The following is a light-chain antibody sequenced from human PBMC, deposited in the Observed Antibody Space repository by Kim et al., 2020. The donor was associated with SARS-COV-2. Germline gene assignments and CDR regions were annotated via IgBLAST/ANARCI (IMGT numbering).Light chain of an antibody. J-gene: IGKJ5*01. CDR3: LQHSTYPLT. CDR1: QDIRND. CDR2: GAS. Sequence: ASVGDRVTITSRASQDIRNDLGWYQQNPGRAPKRLIYGASSLQSGVPSRFSGSGSGTEFTLTISSVQPEDFATYFCLQHSTYPLTFGQGTRLEIK. V-gene: IGKV1-17*01.